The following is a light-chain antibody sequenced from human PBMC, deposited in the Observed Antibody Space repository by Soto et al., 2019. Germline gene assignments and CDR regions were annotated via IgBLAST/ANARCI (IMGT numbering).Light chain of an antibody. CDR2: DAS. CDR1: QSLNTW. J-gene: IGKJ2*01. V-gene: IGKV1-5*01. Sequence: DSQMTQSPSTLSASVGDRVTITCRASQSLNTWLAWYQQKPGKAPKLLIYDASILQTAVPSRFSGSGSGTEFTLPISSMQPEDFATYYCQQYNGYSDTFGQGTKVEMK. CDR3: QQYNGYSDT.